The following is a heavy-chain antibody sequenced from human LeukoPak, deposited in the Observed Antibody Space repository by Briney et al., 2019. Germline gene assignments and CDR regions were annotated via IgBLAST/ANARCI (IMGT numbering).Heavy chain of an antibody. D-gene: IGHD6-6*01. CDR2: INPSGVSS. J-gene: IGHJ6*02. CDR3: ATDWRAARPNYYYGMDV. Sequence: GASVKVSCKASGYTFTSYYIHWVRQAPGQGLEWMGIINPSGVSSSNAQKFQGRVTMTRDTSTSTVNMELSSLRSEDTAVYYCATDWRAARPNYYYGMDVWGQGTTVTVSS. CDR1: GYTFTSYY. V-gene: IGHV1-46*01.